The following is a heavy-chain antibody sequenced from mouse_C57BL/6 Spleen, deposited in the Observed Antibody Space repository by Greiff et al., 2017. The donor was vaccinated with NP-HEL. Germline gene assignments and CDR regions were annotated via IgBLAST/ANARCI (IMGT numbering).Heavy chain of an antibody. Sequence: VKLQESGPELVKPGASVKISCKASGYAFSSSWMNWVKQRPGKGLEWIGRIYPGDGDTNYNGKFKGKATLTADKSSSTAYLQLSRLTSEDSAVYFCASGDYFDYWGQGTTLTVSS. CDR1: GYAFSSSW. V-gene: IGHV1-82*01. CDR2: IYPGDGDT. J-gene: IGHJ2*01. CDR3: ASGDYFDY.